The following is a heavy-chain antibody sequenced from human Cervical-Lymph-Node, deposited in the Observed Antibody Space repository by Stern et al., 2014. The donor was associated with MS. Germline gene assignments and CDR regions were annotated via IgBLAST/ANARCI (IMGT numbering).Heavy chain of an antibody. J-gene: IGHJ6*02. V-gene: IGHV4-61*02. D-gene: IGHD3-9*01. CDR3: ARDCRLRYFDNYGMDV. CDR1: GGSISSGSYY. Sequence: QVQLQESGPGLVKPSQTLSLTCTVSGGSISSGSYYWSWIRQPAGKGLEXIGRIYTSGSTNYNPSLKSRVTISVDTSKTQFPLKLSSVTAADTAVYYCARDCRLRYFDNYGMDVWGQWTTVTVSS. CDR2: IYTSGST.